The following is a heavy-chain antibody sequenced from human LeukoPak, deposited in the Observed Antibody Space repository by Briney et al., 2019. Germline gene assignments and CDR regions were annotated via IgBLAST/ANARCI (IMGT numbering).Heavy chain of an antibody. J-gene: IGHJ1*01. CDR1: GFTFSDYY. D-gene: IGHD3-3*01. V-gene: IGHV3-11*01. Sequence: GGSLRLSCAASGFTFSDYYMSWIRQAPGKGLEWVSYISSSGSTIYYADSVKGRFTISRDNAKNSPYLQMNSLRAEDTAVYYCARALAPFEIFGVVHHWGQGTLVTVSS. CDR2: ISSSGSTI. CDR3: ARALAPFEIFGVVHH.